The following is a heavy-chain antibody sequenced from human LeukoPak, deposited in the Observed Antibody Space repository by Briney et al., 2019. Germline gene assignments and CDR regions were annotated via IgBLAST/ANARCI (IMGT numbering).Heavy chain of an antibody. Sequence: ASVKVSCKASGYTFTSYDINWVRQATGQGLEGMGWMNPNSGNTGYAQKFQGRVTITRNTSISTACMELSSLRSEDTAVYYCARPAVTAGYCSGGSCYSGFWFDPWGQGTLVTVSS. D-gene: IGHD2-15*01. CDR1: GYTFTSYD. V-gene: IGHV1-8*03. CDR2: MNPNSGNT. J-gene: IGHJ5*02. CDR3: ARPAVTAGYCSGGSCYSGFWFDP.